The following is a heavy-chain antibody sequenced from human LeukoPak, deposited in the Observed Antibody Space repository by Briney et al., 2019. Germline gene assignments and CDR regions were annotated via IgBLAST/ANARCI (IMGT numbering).Heavy chain of an antibody. CDR3: ARDRTRTGYSSGWYHDY. CDR1: GYTFTGYY. V-gene: IGHV1-2*02. CDR2: INPNSGGT. J-gene: IGHJ4*02. D-gene: IGHD6-19*01. Sequence: ASVKVSCKASGYTFTGYYMHWVRQAPGQVLDWIGSINPNSGGTNYAQKFQGRVTMTRDTSISTAYMELSRLRSDDTAVYYCARDRTRTGYSSGWYHDYWGQGTLVTVSS.